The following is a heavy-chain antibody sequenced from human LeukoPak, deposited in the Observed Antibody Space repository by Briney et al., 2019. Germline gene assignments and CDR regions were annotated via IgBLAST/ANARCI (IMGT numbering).Heavy chain of an antibody. J-gene: IGHJ4*02. CDR2: ISYTGST. CDR1: GGSINSDY. V-gene: IGHV4-59*08. CDR3: ASVRGLGVITPYLDY. Sequence: SETLSLTCTVSGGSINSDYWSWIRQPPGKGLEWTGCISYTGSTHYNPSLKSRVTILVDTSKNHFSLKLSSVTAADTAVYYCASVRGLGVITPYLDYWGQGTLVTVSS. D-gene: IGHD3-16*02.